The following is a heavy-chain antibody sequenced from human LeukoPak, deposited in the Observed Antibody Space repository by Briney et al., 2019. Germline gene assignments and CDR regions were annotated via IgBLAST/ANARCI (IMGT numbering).Heavy chain of an antibody. CDR1: GGSFSGYY. Sequence: SETLSLTCAVYGGSFSGYYWSWIRQPPGEGLEWIGEINHSGSTNYNPSLKSRVTISVDTSKNQFSLKLSSVTAADTAVYYCARASGYLGDYWGQGTLVTVSS. V-gene: IGHV4-34*01. J-gene: IGHJ4*02. CDR2: INHSGST. CDR3: ARASGYLGDY. D-gene: IGHD3-3*01.